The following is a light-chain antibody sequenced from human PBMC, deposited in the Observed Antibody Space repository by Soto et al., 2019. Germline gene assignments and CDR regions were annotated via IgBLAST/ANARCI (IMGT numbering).Light chain of an antibody. V-gene: IGKV4-1*01. J-gene: IGKJ2*01. Sequence: DIVMTQSPDSLAVSLGERATINCKSSQSVLSSSNNKNYLAWYQKKPGKPPKLLIYWASMRESGVPDRFSGSGSGTEFTLTICSLQSEDVAVYYCQQCYATPYTFGQGTKLEIK. CDR3: QQCYATPYT. CDR1: QSVLSSSNNKNY. CDR2: WAS.